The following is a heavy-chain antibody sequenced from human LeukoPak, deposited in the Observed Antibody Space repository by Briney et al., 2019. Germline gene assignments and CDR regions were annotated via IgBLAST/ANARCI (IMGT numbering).Heavy chain of an antibody. CDR3: ARDQSSVAGTTYDWFDP. CDR2: ISGSSSYI. J-gene: IGHJ5*02. CDR1: GFTFSSYS. D-gene: IGHD6-19*01. V-gene: IGHV3-21*01. Sequence: GGSLRLSCAASGFTFSSYSMNWIRQAPGKGLEWVSSISGSSSYIYYADSVKGRFTISRANAKNSLYLQMNSLRAEDTAVYYCARDQSSVAGTTYDWFDPWGQGTLVTVSS.